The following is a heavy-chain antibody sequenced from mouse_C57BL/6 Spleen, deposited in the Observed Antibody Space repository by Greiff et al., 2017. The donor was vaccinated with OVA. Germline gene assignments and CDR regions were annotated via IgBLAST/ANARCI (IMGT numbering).Heavy chain of an antibody. Sequence: ESGPGLVKPSPSLSLTCSVTGYSITSGYYWNWIRQFPGNKLEWMGYISYDGSNNYNPSLKNRISITRDTSKNQFFLKLNSVTTEDTATYYCARDYYSKYYAMDYWGQGTSVTVSS. CDR1: GYSITSGYY. J-gene: IGHJ4*01. D-gene: IGHD2-5*01. CDR3: ARDYYSKYYAMDY. V-gene: IGHV3-6*01. CDR2: ISYDGSN.